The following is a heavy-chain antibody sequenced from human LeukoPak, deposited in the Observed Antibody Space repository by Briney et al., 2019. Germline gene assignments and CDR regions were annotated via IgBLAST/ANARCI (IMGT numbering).Heavy chain of an antibody. D-gene: IGHD6-13*01. CDR3: ATLSDAIAAAGTRNY. Sequence: GGSLRLSCAASGFTVRGNYLSWVRQAPGKGLEWVSAISGNGGSTNYADSVSGRFTISRDNSKNMLHLQMSSLRAEDTAVYYCATLSDAIAAAGTRNYWGQGTLVTVSS. CDR2: ISGNGGST. J-gene: IGHJ4*02. V-gene: IGHV3-23*01. CDR1: GFTVRGNY.